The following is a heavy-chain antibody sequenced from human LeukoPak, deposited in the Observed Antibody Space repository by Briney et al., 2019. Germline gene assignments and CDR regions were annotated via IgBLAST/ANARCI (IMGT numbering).Heavy chain of an antibody. V-gene: IGHV4-38-2*01. CDR2: IYHSGST. CDR3: ARHERGLAAAAS. Sequence: SETLSLTCAVSGYSINSGYYWGWIRQPPGKGLEWIGSIYHSGSTYYNPSLKSRVTISVDTSKNQFSLKLNSMTAADTAVYYWARHERGLAAAASWGQGTLVTVSS. D-gene: IGHD6-13*01. CDR1: GYSINSGYY. J-gene: IGHJ5*02.